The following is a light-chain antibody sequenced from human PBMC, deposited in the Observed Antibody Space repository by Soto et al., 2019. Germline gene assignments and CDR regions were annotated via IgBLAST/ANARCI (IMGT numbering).Light chain of an antibody. CDR1: SSNIGAGYD. V-gene: IGLV1-40*01. Sequence: QSVLTQPPSVSGAPGQRVTISCTGSSSNIGAGYDVHWYQQLPGTAPKLLIYGNSNRPSGVPDRFSGSKSGTSASLAITGLQAEDEADYYCQSYDSSLSGSAVFGTG. CDR2: GNS. J-gene: IGLJ1*01. CDR3: QSYDSSLSGSAV.